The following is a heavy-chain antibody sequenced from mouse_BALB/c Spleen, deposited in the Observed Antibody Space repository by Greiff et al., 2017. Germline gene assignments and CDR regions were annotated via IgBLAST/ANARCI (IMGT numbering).Heavy chain of an antibody. CDR2: SRNKANDYTT. D-gene: IGHD1-1*01. J-gene: IGHJ4*01. CDR3: ARDAEVYYGSSHYYAMDY. V-gene: IGHV7-1*02. Sequence: EVKLMESGGGLVQPGGSLRLSCATSGFTFSDFYMEWVRQPPGKRLEWIAASRNKANDYTTEYSASVKGRFIVSRDTSQSILYLQMNALRAEDTAIYYCARDAEVYYGSSHYYAMDYWGQGTSVTVSS. CDR1: GFTFSDFY.